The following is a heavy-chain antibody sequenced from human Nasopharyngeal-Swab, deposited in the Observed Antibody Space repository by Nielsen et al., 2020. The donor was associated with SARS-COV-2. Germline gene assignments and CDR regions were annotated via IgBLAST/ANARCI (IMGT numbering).Heavy chain of an antibody. CDR2: ISSSSSTI. D-gene: IGHD3-16*02. V-gene: IGHV3-48*01. Sequence: WIRQPPGKGLEWVSYISSSSSTIYYADSVKGRFTISRDNSKNTLYLQMNSLRAEDTAVYYCARPSYTFGGVIVAGAFDYWGQGTLVTVSS. J-gene: IGHJ4*02. CDR3: ARPSYTFGGVIVAGAFDY.